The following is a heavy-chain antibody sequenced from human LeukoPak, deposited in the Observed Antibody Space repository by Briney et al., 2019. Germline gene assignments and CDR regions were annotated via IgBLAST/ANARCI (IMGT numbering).Heavy chain of an antibody. CDR2: INTNTGNP. J-gene: IGHJ3*02. V-gene: IGHV7-4-1*02. CDR1: GYTFTSYA. CDR3: ARDSVVTFPGNAFDI. Sequence: ASVKVSCKASGYTFTSYAMNWVRQAPGQGLEWMGWINTNTGNPTYAQGFTGRFVFSLDTSVSTAYLQINSLKAEDTAVYYCARDSVVTFPGNAFDIWGQGTMVTVSS. D-gene: IGHD4-23*01.